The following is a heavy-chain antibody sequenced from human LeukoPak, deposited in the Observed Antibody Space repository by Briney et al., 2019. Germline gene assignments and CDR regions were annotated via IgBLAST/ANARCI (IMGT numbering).Heavy chain of an antibody. CDR1: GFTFSGYA. CDR2: IIGDGVII. Sequence: GGSLRLSCAASGFTFSGYAMTWCRQAPGEGLEWGSTIIGDGVIIFYGDSVKGRFTIYRNRFKNPVYLQMHSLRAEETDVYYCAKEDSNWDVDCWGQGTMVIVSS. V-gene: IGHV3-23*01. J-gene: IGHJ4*02. D-gene: IGHD1-1*01. CDR3: AKEDSNWDVDC.